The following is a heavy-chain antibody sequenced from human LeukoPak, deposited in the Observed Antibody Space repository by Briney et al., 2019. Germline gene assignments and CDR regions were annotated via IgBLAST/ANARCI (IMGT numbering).Heavy chain of an antibody. D-gene: IGHD3-10*01. J-gene: IGHJ5*02. Sequence: SETLSLTCTVSGASISRDYWTWIRQPPGKGLEWIGYIYNGGSTTYSPSLNSRVTISLDTSNNQFSLRLSSVTAADTAVYYCARGRGNSIRLIRGARAYSWFDPWGQGTLVTVSS. CDR1: GASISRDY. CDR2: IYNGGST. V-gene: IGHV4-59*08. CDR3: ARGRGNSIRLIRGARAYSWFDP.